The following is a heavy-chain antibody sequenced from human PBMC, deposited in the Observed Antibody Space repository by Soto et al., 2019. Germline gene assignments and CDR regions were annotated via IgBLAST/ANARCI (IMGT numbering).Heavy chain of an antibody. Sequence: SVKVSCKVSGYTLTELSMHWVRQAPGKGHEWMGGFDPEDGETIYAQKFQGRVTMTEDTSTDTAYMELSSLRSEDTAVYYCAADMWILVRGDLVYGLDVWGQGTTVTGSS. J-gene: IGHJ6*01. CDR1: GYTLTELS. V-gene: IGHV1-24*01. CDR3: AADMWILVRGDLVYGLDV. CDR2: FDPEDGET. D-gene: IGHD3-10*01.